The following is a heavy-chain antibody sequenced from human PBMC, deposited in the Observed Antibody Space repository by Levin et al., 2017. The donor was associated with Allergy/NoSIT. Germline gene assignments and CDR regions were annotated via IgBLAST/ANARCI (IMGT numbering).Heavy chain of an antibody. CDR3: ARGKNYFDY. Sequence: QTLSLTCAVSGGSISSGGYSWSWIRQPPGKGLEWIGYIYHSGSTYYNPSLKSRVTISVDRSKNQFSLKLSSVTAADTAVYYCARGKNYFDYWGQGTLVTVSS. CDR1: GGSISSGGYS. J-gene: IGHJ4*02. V-gene: IGHV4-30-2*01. CDR2: IYHSGST.